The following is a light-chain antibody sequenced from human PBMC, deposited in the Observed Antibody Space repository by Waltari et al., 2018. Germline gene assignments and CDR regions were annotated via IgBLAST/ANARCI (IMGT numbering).Light chain of an antibody. J-gene: IGKJ4*01. CDR1: QSIGDS. CDR3: QQYNNWPPLT. CDR2: AAS. Sequence: EIVMTQSPATLSVSPGDRATLSCRASQSIGDSLAWYQQRPGQAPRLLIYAASTRTTGLPARFSGSGSGTEFTLTISSLQSEDFAIYYCQQYNNWPPLTFGGGTKVEIK. V-gene: IGKV3-15*01.